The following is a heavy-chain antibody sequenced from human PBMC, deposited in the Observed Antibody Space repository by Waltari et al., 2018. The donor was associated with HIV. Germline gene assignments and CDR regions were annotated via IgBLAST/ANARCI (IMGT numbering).Heavy chain of an antibody. CDR3: TRDRTYGPLRYFDY. Sequence: AESGGTLIQPGGSLRLSCVADEFFVSSTYMTWVRQSPGKSLEWLAVIYPGGDTYYADSVKGRFTISRDNAKNSLYLQMNSLRDEDTAVYYCTRDRTYGPLRYFDYWGQGTLVTVSS. D-gene: IGHD3-10*01. CDR2: IYPGGDT. J-gene: IGHJ4*02. V-gene: IGHV3-53*02. CDR1: EFFVSSTY.